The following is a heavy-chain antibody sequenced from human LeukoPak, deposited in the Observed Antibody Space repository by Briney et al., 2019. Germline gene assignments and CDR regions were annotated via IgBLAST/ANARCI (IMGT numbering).Heavy chain of an antibody. CDR2: IDHTGSS. V-gene: IGHV4-34*01. CDR3: ASFGYDILTGLSYFQH. J-gene: IGHJ1*01. CDR1: GESLSGYY. Sequence: SETLSLTCAVYGESLSGYYWSWIRQPPGKGLEWIGEIDHTGSSNHNPSLKSRVTISLDTSKNQFSLKLNSVTAADTAVYYCASFGYDILTGLSYFQHWGQGTLVTVSS. D-gene: IGHD3-9*01.